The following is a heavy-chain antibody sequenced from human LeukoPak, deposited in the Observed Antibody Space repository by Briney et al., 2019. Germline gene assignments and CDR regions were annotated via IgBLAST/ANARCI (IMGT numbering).Heavy chain of an antibody. CDR3: ARYGLDYGLPGDY. CDR2: TIPILGKA. Sequence: WPSVKVSCKASGGTFSSYTISWVRPAPGHGIEWMGRTIPILGKANYAKKIQGTVSINTHKSTRTAYMEVGSLRSEGTAVYYCARYGLDYGLPGDYWGQGTLVTVSS. V-gene: IGHV1-69*02. CDR1: GGTFSSYT. J-gene: IGHJ4*02. D-gene: IGHD4-17*01.